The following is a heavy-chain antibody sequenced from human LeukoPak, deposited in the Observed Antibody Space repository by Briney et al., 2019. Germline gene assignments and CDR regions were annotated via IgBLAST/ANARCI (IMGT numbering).Heavy chain of an antibody. CDR3: TRVSPTSSGFYAY. CDR1: GFIFSDYY. D-gene: IGHD3-22*01. CDR2: IGSSGTNI. J-gene: IGHJ4*02. Sequence: GGSLRLSCAASGFIFSDYYMSWIRQAPGKGLEWVSYIGSSGTNINYADSVKGRFTVSRDNAKNSLYLQMNSLSAEDTAVYYCTRVSPTSSGFYAYWGQGTLVTVSS. V-gene: IGHV3-11*04.